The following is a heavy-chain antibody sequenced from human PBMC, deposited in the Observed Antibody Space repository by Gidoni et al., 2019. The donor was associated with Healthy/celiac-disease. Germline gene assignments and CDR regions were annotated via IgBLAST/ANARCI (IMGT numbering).Heavy chain of an antibody. CDR3: AKGEGGYQFLYYYYGMDV. V-gene: IGHV3-23*01. J-gene: IGHJ6*02. Sequence: EVQLLESGGGLVQPGGSLRLSCAAPGFPFSSYAMSWVRQAPGKGLEWVSAISGSGGSTDYADSVKGRFTISRDNSKNTLYLQMNSLRAEDTAVYYCAKGEGGYQFLYYYYGMDVWGQGTTVTVSS. D-gene: IGHD3-16*01. CDR1: GFPFSSYA. CDR2: ISGSGGST.